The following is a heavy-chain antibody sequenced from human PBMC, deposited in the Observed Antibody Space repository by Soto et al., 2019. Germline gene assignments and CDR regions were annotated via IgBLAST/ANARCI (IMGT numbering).Heavy chain of an antibody. Sequence: PGGSLRLSCAASGFTFSSYSMNWVRQAPGKGLEWVLSISSSSSYIYYADSVKGRFTISRDNAKNSLYLQMNSLRDEDTAVYYCARRRDGYNPRWDYGMDVWGQGTTVTVSS. CDR2: ISSSSSYI. CDR1: GFTFSSYS. CDR3: ARRRDGYNPRWDYGMDV. V-gene: IGHV3-21*01. J-gene: IGHJ6*02. D-gene: IGHD5-12*01.